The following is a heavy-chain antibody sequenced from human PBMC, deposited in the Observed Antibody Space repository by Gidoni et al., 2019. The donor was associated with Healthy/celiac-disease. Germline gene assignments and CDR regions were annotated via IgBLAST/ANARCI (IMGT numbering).Heavy chain of an antibody. J-gene: IGHJ4*02. D-gene: IGHD6-13*01. CDR3: ARDYSSSSPDY. CDR2: IAPSDSYT. CDR1: AFSFTSYW. V-gene: IGHV5-10-1*03. Sequence: EVQLVQSGAEVKKPGESLRISCKVSAFSFTSYWISWVRQMPGKGLEWMGRIAPSDSYTNYSPSFQGHVTISADKSISTAYLQWSSLKASDTAMYYCARDYSSSSPDYWGQGTLVTVSS.